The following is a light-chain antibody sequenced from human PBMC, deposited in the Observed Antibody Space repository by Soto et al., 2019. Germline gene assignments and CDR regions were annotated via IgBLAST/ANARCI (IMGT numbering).Light chain of an antibody. Sequence: DIPMTQSPSTLSASVGDRVTITCRASQSISSWLAWYQQKPGKAPKLLIYDASSLERGVPSRFSGSGSGTDFTLTISSLQPDDFATYYCQQNNSYWTFGQGTKVEIK. CDR2: DAS. CDR1: QSISSW. J-gene: IGKJ1*01. CDR3: QQNNSYWT. V-gene: IGKV1-5*01.